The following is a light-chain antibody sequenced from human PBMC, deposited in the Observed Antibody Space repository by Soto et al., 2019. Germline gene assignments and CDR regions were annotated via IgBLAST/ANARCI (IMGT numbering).Light chain of an antibody. J-gene: IGKJ4*01. CDR2: DAS. CDR1: QSVSNY. V-gene: IGKV3-11*01. CDR3: QQRSHGLT. Sequence: DIVLTQSPGTLSLSPGDRATLSCRASQSVSNYVAWYQQRPGQAPRLLIYDASNRATGIPARFSGSGSGTDFTLTISRLEPEDFAVYYCQQRSHGLTFGGGTKVEIK.